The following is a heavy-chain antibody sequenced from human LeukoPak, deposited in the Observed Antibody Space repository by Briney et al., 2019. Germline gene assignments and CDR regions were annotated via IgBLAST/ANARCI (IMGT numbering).Heavy chain of an antibody. Sequence: GASVKVSCKASGGTFSSYAISWVRQAPGQGLEWMGGIIPIFGTANYAQKFQGRVTITADESTSTAYMELSSLRSEDTAVYYCAGLDSMALYYYYYYMDVWGKGTTVTVSS. CDR3: AGLDSMALYYYYYYMDV. CDR2: IIPIFGTA. V-gene: IGHV1-69*13. J-gene: IGHJ6*03. D-gene: IGHD2/OR15-2a*01. CDR1: GGTFSSYA.